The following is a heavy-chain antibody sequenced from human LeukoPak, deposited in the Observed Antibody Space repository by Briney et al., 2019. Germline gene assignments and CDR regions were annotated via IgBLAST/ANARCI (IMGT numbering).Heavy chain of an antibody. CDR1: GGSISSGGYY. D-gene: IGHD2-2*01. CDR2: IYYSGST. J-gene: IGHJ5*02. CDR3: ARSATQYCSSTSCYGVVWFDP. Sequence: SQTLSLTCTVSGGSISSGGYYWSWIRQHPGKGLEWIGYIYYSGSTYYNPSHKSRDTISVDTSKNQFSLKLSSVTAADTAVYYCARSATQYCSSTSCYGVVWFDPWGQGTLVTVSS. V-gene: IGHV4-31*03.